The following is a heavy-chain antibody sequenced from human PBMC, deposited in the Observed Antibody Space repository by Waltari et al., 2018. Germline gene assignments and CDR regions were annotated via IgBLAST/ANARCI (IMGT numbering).Heavy chain of an antibody. D-gene: IGHD3-9*01. J-gene: IGHJ4*02. CDR2: INWSGART. V-gene: IGHV3-20*04. CDR1: GFTFNYYG. Sequence: EVQLVESGGGMVRPGGSRRLSCAASGFTFNYYGMSWVRQVQGKGLEWGFGINWSGARTSYADSVMGRFTVSRDNAKNSLYLQMNSLRVEDTAIYYCTREEERQLTGGGVKNWGQGTLVSVSS. CDR3: TREEERQLTGGGVKN.